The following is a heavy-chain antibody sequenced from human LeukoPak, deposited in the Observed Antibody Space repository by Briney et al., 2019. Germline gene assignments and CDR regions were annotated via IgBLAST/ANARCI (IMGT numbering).Heavy chain of an antibody. CDR1: GFTFSSSA. Sequence: PGGSLRLSCAASGFTFSSSAMHWVRQAPGKGLKWVAVISYDGGNKHFADSVKGRFTISRDNSKNTLYLQMNSLRAEDTAVYYCARRGLEWLLSLYYYMDVWGKGTTVTVSS. J-gene: IGHJ6*03. V-gene: IGHV3-30-3*01. D-gene: IGHD3-3*01. CDR3: ARRGLEWLLSLYYYMDV. CDR2: ISYDGGNK.